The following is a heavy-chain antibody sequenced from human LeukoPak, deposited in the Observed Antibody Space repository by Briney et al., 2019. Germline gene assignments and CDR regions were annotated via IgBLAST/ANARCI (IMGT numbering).Heavy chain of an antibody. CDR1: GFTITAYA. V-gene: IGHV3-23*01. D-gene: IGHD2-21*02. Sequence: PGGSLRLSCAASGFTITAYAMSWVRQAPGKGLEWVSGISGSGGSTYHADSVQGRFTISRDNSKNTLNLQMDSLRAEDTAVYYCAKQMRSDYYSGYDYWGQGTLVTVSS. J-gene: IGHJ4*02. CDR2: ISGSGGST. CDR3: AKQMRSDYYSGYDY.